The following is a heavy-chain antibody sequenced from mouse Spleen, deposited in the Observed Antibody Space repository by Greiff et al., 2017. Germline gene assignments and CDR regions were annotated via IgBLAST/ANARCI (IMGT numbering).Heavy chain of an antibody. CDR2: ISYDGSN. CDR3: ARDLYDGYHWYFDV. Sequence: EVKVEESGPGLVKPSQSLSLTCSVTGYSITSGYYWNWIRQFPGNKLEWMGYISYDGSNNYNPSLKNRISITRDTSKNQFFLKLNSVTTEDTATYYCARDLYDGYHWYFDVWGAGTTVTVSS. V-gene: IGHV3-6*01. D-gene: IGHD2-3*01. J-gene: IGHJ1*01. CDR1: GYSITSGYY.